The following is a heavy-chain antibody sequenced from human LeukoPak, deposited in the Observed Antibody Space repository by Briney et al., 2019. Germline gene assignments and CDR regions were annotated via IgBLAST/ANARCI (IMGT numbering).Heavy chain of an antibody. D-gene: IGHD6-6*01. CDR3: ARGNPTARPETSFDY. J-gene: IGHJ4*02. Sequence: ASVKVSCKASGGTFSSYAISWVRQAPGQGLEWMGGIIPIFGTANYAQKFQGRVTITADESTSTAYMELSSLRSEDTAVYYCARGNPTARPETSFDYWGQGTLVTVSS. CDR1: GGTFSSYA. V-gene: IGHV1-69*13. CDR2: IIPIFGTA.